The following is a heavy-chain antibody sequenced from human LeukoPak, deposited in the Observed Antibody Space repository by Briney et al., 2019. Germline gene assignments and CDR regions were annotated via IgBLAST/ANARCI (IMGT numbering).Heavy chain of an antibody. CDR1: GFTFSSYA. D-gene: IGHD3-22*01. CDR3: GRDLTMIVVEGFFDY. CDR2: ISYDGSNK. Sequence: GGSLRLSCAASGFTFSSYAMHWVRQAPGKGLEWGSVISYDGSNKYYADSVKGRFTISRDNSKNTVYLQMNSLRAEDTAVYYCGRDLTMIVVEGFFDYWGQGTMVTVSS. J-gene: IGHJ4*02. V-gene: IGHV3-30-3*01.